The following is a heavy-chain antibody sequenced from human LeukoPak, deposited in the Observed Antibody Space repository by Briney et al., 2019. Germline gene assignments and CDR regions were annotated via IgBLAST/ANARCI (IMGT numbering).Heavy chain of an antibody. V-gene: IGHV3-66*02. CDR1: GIIVSDNY. Sequence: GGSLRLSCAASGIIVSDNYMTWVRQAPGKGLEWVSLIKSGGDTTYADSVKGRFTISRDNSKNTLYLQMNSLRVEDTGVYYCAHPAAEGYHYYYMDVWGKGTTVSVYS. D-gene: IGHD1-14*01. CDR2: IKSGGDT. J-gene: IGHJ6*03. CDR3: AHPAAEGYHYYYMDV.